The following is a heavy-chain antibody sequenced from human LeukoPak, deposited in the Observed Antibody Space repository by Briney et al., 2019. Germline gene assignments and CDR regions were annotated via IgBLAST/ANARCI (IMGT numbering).Heavy chain of an antibody. Sequence: PGGSLRLSCAASGSSVSSNYMNWVRQAPGMGLEWVSAIYTGGTTYNADSVKGRFTISRDNSKNTLYLQMNSLRAEDSAVYFCARDKLGSGYSSDFDCWGQGTLVTVSS. CDR2: IYTGGTT. D-gene: IGHD6-19*01. J-gene: IGHJ4*02. CDR1: GSSVSSNY. CDR3: ARDKLGSGYSSDFDC. V-gene: IGHV3-66*02.